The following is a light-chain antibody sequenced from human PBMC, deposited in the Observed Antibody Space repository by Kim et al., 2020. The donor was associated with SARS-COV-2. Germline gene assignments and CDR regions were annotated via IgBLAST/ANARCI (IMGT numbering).Light chain of an antibody. Sequence: DIQMTQSPSSLSASVGDTVTITCQASQGIRNHVAWYQQRPGKALKLLIYSSSKLQSGVPSRFSGSGLGADFTLTISSLQPEDGATYFCQKYDDAPLTFGPGTKVDIK. CDR1: QGIRNH. J-gene: IGKJ3*01. CDR2: SSS. CDR3: QKYDDAPLT. V-gene: IGKV1-27*01.